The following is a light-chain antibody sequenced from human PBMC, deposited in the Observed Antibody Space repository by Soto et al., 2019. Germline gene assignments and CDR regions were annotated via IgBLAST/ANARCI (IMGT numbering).Light chain of an antibody. V-gene: IGLV1-40*01. CDR1: SSNIGASYE. CDR2: GNN. Sequence: QSVLTQPPSVSGAPGQRVTISCTGSSSNIGASYEVHWYQQLPGRAPKLLIYGNNNRPSGVPDRFSGSKSGTSGSLAITGLQAEDEADDYCQSYDSSLSGYVFGSGTKVTVL. CDR3: QSYDSSLSGYV. J-gene: IGLJ1*01.